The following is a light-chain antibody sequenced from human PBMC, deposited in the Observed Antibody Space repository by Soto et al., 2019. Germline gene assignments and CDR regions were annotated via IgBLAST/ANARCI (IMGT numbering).Light chain of an antibody. CDR2: DIN. J-gene: IGLJ1*01. CDR3: SSYRNTSTLV. Sequence: QSALTQPAAVSGSPGQSITISCTGTLSDVGGDNSVSWYQQYPDRAPKLVTYDINNRPSGVSNRFSGSKSGNTASLTISGLQAEDEADYYCSSYRNTSTLVFGTGTKVTVL. V-gene: IGLV2-14*01. CDR1: LSDVGGDNS.